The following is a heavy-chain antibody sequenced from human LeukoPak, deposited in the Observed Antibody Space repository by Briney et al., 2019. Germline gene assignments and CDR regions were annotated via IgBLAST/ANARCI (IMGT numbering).Heavy chain of an antibody. CDR2: IYSGGST. CDR3: ARDGSVTMIVEGAFDI. V-gene: IGHV3-66*01. Sequence: GGSLRLSCAASGFTFSSYAMSWVRQAPGKGLEWVSVIYSGGSTYYADSVKGRFTISRDNSKNTLYLQMNSLRAEDTAVYYCARDGSVTMIVEGAFDIWGQGTMVTVSS. CDR1: GFTFSSYA. J-gene: IGHJ3*02. D-gene: IGHD3-22*01.